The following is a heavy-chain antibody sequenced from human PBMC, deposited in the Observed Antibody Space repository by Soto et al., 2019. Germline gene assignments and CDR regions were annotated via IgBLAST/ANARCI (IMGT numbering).Heavy chain of an antibody. D-gene: IGHD3-3*01. Sequence: QVQLVQSGAEVKKPGASVKVSCKASGYTFTSYGISWVRQAPGQGLEWMGWISAYNGNTNYAQKLQGRVNMTTDTSTSPAYMELRSLRSDDTSVYYCSRLRYLEWLWTKNYYYGMDVWGQGTTVTVSS. CDR3: SRLRYLEWLWTKNYYYGMDV. J-gene: IGHJ6*02. CDR1: GYTFTSYG. V-gene: IGHV1-18*01. CDR2: ISAYNGNT.